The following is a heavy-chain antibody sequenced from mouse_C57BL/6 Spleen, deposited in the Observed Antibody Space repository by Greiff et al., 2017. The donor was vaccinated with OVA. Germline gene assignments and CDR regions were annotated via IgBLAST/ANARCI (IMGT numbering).Heavy chain of an antibody. V-gene: IGHV1-47*01. CDR2: FHPYNDDT. Sequence: QVQLQQSGAELVKPGASVKMSCTASGYTFTTYPIEWMQQNPGKSLEWIGNFHPYNDDTKYNDKFKGKATLTVEKSSSTVYLELSRLTSDDSAVYYCARGAYYSNYGYFDYWGQGTTLTVSS. CDR3: ARGAYYSNYGYFDY. D-gene: IGHD2-5*01. CDR1: GYTFTTYP. J-gene: IGHJ2*01.